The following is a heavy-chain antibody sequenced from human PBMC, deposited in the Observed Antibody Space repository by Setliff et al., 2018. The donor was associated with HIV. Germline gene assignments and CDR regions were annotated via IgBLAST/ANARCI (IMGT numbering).Heavy chain of an antibody. CDR2: IIPILGVA. J-gene: IGHJ4*02. Sequence: SVKVSCKASRSTFNSHTINWVRQAPGQGLDWMGRIIPILGVANYAQRFQGKVTITADKSTSTAYMELTSLRSEDTAVYYCASGSGYLGYWGQGTLVTVSS. CDR3: ASGSGYLGY. CDR1: RSTFNSHT. V-gene: IGHV1-69*02. D-gene: IGHD3-22*01.